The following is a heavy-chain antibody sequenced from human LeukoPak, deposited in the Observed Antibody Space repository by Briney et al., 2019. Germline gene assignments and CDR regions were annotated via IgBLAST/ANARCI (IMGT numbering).Heavy chain of an antibody. CDR3: AREAGRNYYYYYMDV. J-gene: IGHJ6*03. D-gene: IGHD6-13*01. V-gene: IGHV1-18*01. CDR2: ISAYNGNT. Sequence: ASVKVSCKASGYTFTSYGISWVRQAPGQGLEWMGWISAYNGNTNYAQKLQGRVTMTTDTSTSTAYMELRSLRSDDTAVYYCAREAGRNYYYYYMDVWGKGTTVTISS. CDR1: GYTFTSYG.